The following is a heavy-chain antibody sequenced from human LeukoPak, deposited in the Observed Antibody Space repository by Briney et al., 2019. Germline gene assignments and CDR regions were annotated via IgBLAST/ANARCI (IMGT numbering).Heavy chain of an antibody. V-gene: IGHV3-49*04. D-gene: IGHD3-22*01. CDR3: TRDPYYFDSSGYYHHAFDI. Sequence: GGSLRLSCTGFGFTFRDYAVSWVRQAPGKGLECIGFIRSKVYGGTTEYAASVKGRFTISRDDSKSVAYLQMNSLKTEDTAVYYCTRDPYYFDSSGYYHHAFDIWGQGTMVAVSS. J-gene: IGHJ3*02. CDR2: IRSKVYGGTT. CDR1: GFTFRDYA.